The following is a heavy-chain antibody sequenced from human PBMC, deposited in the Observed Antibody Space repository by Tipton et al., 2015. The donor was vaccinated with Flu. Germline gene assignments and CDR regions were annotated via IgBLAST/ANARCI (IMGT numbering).Heavy chain of an antibody. CDR2: IYDSGNT. CDR3: ARSRFPYYYYGMDV. CDR1: DASISSYY. J-gene: IGHJ6*02. V-gene: IGHV4-59*01. D-gene: IGHD3-16*01. Sequence: TLSLTCGVSDASISSYYWSWIRQPPGRGLEWIGYIYDSGNTNYNPSLKSRVTISVDTSKNQFSLKLTSVTAADTAVYYCARSRFPYYYYGMDVWGQGTTVTVSS.